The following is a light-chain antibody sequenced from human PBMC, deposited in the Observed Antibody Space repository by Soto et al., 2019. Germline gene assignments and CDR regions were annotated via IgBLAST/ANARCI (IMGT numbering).Light chain of an antibody. CDR3: QPYNNWPYT. J-gene: IGKJ2*01. CDR2: GAS. Sequence: EIVMTQSPATLSVSPGERATLSCRASQGVSSNLAWYQQKPGQAPRLLIYGASTRATGIPARFSGSGSGTEFTLTISSLQSEDFAVYYCQPYNNWPYTFGQGTKLEIK. CDR1: QGVSSN. V-gene: IGKV3-15*01.